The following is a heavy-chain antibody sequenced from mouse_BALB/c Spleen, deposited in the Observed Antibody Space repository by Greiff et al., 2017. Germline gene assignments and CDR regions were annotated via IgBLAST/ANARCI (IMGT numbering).Heavy chain of an antibody. Sequence: ESGPGLVKPSQSLSLTCSVTGYSITSGYYWNWIRQFPGNKLEWMGYISYDGSNNYNPSLKNRISITRDTSKNQFFLKLNSVTTEDTATYYCARGGYGNYSGIDYWGQGTTLTVSS. D-gene: IGHD2-1*01. J-gene: IGHJ2*01. CDR2: ISYDGSN. V-gene: IGHV3-6*02. CDR1: GYSITSGYY. CDR3: ARGGYGNYSGIDY.